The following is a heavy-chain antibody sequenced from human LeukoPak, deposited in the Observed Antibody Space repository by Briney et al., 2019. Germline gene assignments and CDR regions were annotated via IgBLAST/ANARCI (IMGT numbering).Heavy chain of an antibody. D-gene: IGHD2-15*01. CDR3: AREVTPYY. J-gene: IGHJ4*02. Sequence: GGSLRLSCAASGFTFSSYWMTWVRQAPVKGLEWVANIKQDGSEEYYVDSVKGRFTISRDNAKNSLFLQMNSLRAEDTAVYYCAREVTPYYWGQGTLVTVSS. CDR2: IKQDGSEE. CDR1: GFTFSSYW. V-gene: IGHV3-7*01.